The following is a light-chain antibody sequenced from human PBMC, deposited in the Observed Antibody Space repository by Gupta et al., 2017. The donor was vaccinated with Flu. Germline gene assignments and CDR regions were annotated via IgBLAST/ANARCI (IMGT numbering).Light chain of an antibody. CDR3: CSFAGSYTLV. CDR1: SSDIGDYNY. Sequence: QSALTQPRSVSGSPGQSVTISCTGTSSDIGDYNYVSWFQKHPGKAPKLMIYDVTKRSSGVPARFSGSKSGNTASLTISGLQAEDEADYHCCSFAGSYTLVFGGGTKLTVL. CDR2: DVT. J-gene: IGLJ2*01. V-gene: IGLV2-11*01.